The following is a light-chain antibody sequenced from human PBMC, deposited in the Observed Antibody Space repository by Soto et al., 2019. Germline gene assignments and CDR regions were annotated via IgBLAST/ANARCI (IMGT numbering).Light chain of an antibody. Sequence: QSVLTQTPSVSGAPGQKITMSCTGSSSNIGAGYDVHWYQQIPGAAPRLLIYADNNRPSGVPDRFSASKSGTSASLAITGLQGEDVANYYCQSYDTSLSGVIFGAGTQLTVL. CDR3: QSYDTSLSGVI. CDR2: ADN. V-gene: IGLV1-40*01. CDR1: SSNIGAGYD. J-gene: IGLJ2*01.